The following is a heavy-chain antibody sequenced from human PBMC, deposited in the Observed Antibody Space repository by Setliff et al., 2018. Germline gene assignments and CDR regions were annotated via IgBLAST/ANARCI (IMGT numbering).Heavy chain of an antibody. CDR1: GFTFSTYV. D-gene: IGHD4-17*01. CDR3: LKVYRDYGNSVDAFDV. J-gene: IGHJ3*01. CDR2: IHGEGFDT. V-gene: IGHV3-23*01. Sequence: GGSLRLSCAASGFTFSTYVMTWVRQAPGKGLEWVSSIHGEGFDTYYADSVKGRFTISRDNSKITIFLQRTSLRADDTAVYYCLKVYRDYGNSVDAFDVWGQGTMVTVSS.